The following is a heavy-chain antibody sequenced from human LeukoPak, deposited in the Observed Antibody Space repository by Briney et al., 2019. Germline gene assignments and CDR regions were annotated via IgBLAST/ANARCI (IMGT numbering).Heavy chain of an antibody. CDR2: IYYDGNTK. CDR3: ARGQQPFDY. J-gene: IGHJ4*02. Sequence: HAGRSLRLSCVASGFSFSNYGFHWVRQAPGKGLEWVADIYYDGNTKYYGDSVKGRFTISRDNSKNTLYLQMNSLRADDTAVYYCARGQQPFDYWGQGTLVTVSS. V-gene: IGHV3-33*01. D-gene: IGHD6-13*01. CDR1: GFSFSNYG.